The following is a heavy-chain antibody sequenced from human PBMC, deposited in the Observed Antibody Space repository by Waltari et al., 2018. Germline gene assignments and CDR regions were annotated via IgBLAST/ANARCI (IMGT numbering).Heavy chain of an antibody. D-gene: IGHD5-12*01. J-gene: IGHJ4*02. Sequence: QVQLVESGGGVVQPGRSLRLSCAASGFTFSSYAMHWVRQAPGKGLEWVAVISYDGSNKYYADSVKGRFTISRDNSKNTLYLQMNSLRAEDTAVYYCARAYVKPNIVATMAYWGQGTLVTVSS. V-gene: IGHV3-30-3*01. CDR1: GFTFSSYA. CDR3: ARAYVKPNIVATMAY. CDR2: ISYDGSNK.